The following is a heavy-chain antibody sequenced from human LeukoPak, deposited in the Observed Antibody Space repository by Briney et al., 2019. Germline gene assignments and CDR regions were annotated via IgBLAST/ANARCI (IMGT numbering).Heavy chain of an antibody. CDR1: GGTFSSYA. J-gene: IGHJ4*02. Sequence: SVKVSCKASGGTFSSYAISWVRQAPGQGLEWMGGIIPIFGTANYAQKFQGRVTITADKSTSTAYMELSSLRSEDTAVYYCARDRPGGAHFDYWGQGTLVTVSS. D-gene: IGHD1-26*01. V-gene: IGHV1-69*06. CDR2: IIPIFGTA. CDR3: ARDRPGGAHFDY.